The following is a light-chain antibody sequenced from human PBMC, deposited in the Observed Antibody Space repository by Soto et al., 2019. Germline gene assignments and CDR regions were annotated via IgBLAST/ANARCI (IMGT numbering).Light chain of an antibody. CDR1: QSVSSY. Sequence: IELTQSPATLSVSPGERATLSCRASQSVSSYLAWYQQKPGQAPRLLIYDASNRATGIPSRFSGSGSGTDFTLTISSLEPEDFAVYYCQQRSNYPLTFGGGTKVEIK. V-gene: IGKV3-11*01. CDR2: DAS. CDR3: QQRSNYPLT. J-gene: IGKJ4*01.